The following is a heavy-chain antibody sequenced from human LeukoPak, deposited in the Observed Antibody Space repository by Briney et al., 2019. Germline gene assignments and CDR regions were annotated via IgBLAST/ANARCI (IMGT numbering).Heavy chain of an antibody. CDR1: GYSFTSYW. CDR2: IDPSDSYT. Sequence: GESLKISCKGSGYSFTSYWIGWVRQMPGKGLEWMGRIDPSDSYTNYSPSFQGHVTISADKSINTAYLHWSSLKASDTAMYYCARHFHCSGGSCYSTFDYWGQGTLVTVSS. J-gene: IGHJ4*02. CDR3: ARHFHCSGGSCYSTFDY. V-gene: IGHV5-10-1*01. D-gene: IGHD2-15*01.